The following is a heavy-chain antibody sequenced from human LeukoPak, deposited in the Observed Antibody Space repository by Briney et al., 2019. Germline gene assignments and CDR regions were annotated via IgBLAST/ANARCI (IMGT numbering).Heavy chain of an antibody. CDR2: IYPGDSDT. V-gene: IGHV5-51*01. CDR3: ARHGYSSSSRVNWFDP. CDR1: GYSFTSYW. D-gene: IGHD6-6*01. J-gene: IGHJ5*02. Sequence: GESLKISCKGSGYSFTSYWIGWVRQMPGKGLEWMGIIYPGDSDTRYSPSFQGQVTISADKSISTAYLQWSSLKASDTAMYYCARHGYSSSSRVNWFDPWGRGTLVTVSS.